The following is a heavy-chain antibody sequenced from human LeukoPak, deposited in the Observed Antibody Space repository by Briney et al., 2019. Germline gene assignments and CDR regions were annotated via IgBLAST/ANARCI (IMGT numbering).Heavy chain of an antibody. Sequence: ASVKVSCKASGYTFTSYGISWVRQAPGQGLEWMGWISAYNGNTNYAQKLQGRVTMTTDTSTSTAYMELRSLRSDDTAVYYCARDPPSVGGAAAGTPNLDFWGQGTLVTVSS. CDR1: GYTFTSYG. CDR3: ARDPPSVGGAAAGTPNLDF. V-gene: IGHV1-18*01. D-gene: IGHD6-13*01. J-gene: IGHJ4*02. CDR2: ISAYNGNT.